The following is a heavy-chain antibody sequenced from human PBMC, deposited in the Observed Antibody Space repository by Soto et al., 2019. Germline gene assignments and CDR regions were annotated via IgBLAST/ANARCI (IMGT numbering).Heavy chain of an antibody. Sequence: SETLSLTCTVSGGSISSGDYYWSWIRQPPGKGLEWIGYIYYSGSTYYKPSLKSRVTISVDTSKNQFSLKLSSVTAADTAVYYCARVGYSDYLDPWGQGTLVTVSS. J-gene: IGHJ5*02. D-gene: IGHD4-17*01. V-gene: IGHV4-30-4*01. CDR1: GGSISSGDYY. CDR2: IYYSGST. CDR3: ARVGYSDYLDP.